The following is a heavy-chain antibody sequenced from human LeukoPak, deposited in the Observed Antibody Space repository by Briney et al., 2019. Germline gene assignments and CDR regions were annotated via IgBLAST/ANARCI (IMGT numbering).Heavy chain of an antibody. D-gene: IGHD2-2*02. CDR2: ISSTGNTI. V-gene: IGHV3-48*04. CDR3: AKYCSSTSCYTAPFDL. J-gene: IGHJ5*02. CDR1: GFTFSSHS. Sequence: GGSLRLSCPASGFTFSSHSMNWVRQAPGKGLEWVSYISSTGNTIYYADSVKGRFTISRDNAKNSLYLQMNSLRAEDTAVYYCAKYCSSTSCYTAPFDLWGQGTLVTVSS.